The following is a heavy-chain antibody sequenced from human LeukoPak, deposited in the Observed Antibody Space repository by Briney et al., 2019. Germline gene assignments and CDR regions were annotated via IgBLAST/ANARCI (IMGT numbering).Heavy chain of an antibody. D-gene: IGHD6-13*01. V-gene: IGHV4-4*07. CDR1: GGTISSYY. J-gene: IGHJ6*03. CDR2: IYTSGST. CDR3: ARGQGSSWSRGYYYYMDV. Sequence: SETLSLTCTVSGGTISSYYWSWIRQPAGKGLEWIGRIYTSGSTNYNPSLKSRVTISVDTSKNQFSLKLSSVTAADTAVYYCARGQGSSWSRGYYYYMDVWGKGTTVTVSS.